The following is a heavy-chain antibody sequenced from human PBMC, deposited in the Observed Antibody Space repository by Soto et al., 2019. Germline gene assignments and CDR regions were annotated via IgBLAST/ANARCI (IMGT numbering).Heavy chain of an antibody. Sequence: ASVKVSCKASGYTFTSYYMHWVRQAPGQGLEWMGIMSPSGSTSYAQKFQGRVTMTRDTSTGKVYMELRSLRSDDTAVYYCARVLGLAVALRGVFDNWGQGTMVTVSS. CDR3: ARVLGLAVALRGVFDN. CDR1: GYTFTSYY. J-gene: IGHJ3*02. V-gene: IGHV1-46*01. D-gene: IGHD6-19*01. CDR2: MSPSGST.